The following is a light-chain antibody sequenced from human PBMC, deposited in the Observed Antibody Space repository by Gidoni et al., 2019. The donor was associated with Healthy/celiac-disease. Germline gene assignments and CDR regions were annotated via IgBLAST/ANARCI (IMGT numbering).Light chain of an antibody. CDR3: QQYDNLPT. Sequence: DIQMTQSPSSLSASLGDRVTIPCQASQDISNYLNWYQQKPGKAPKLLNYDASNLETGVPSRFSGSGSGTDFTFTISSLQPEDIAKYYCQQYDNLPTFGQGTRLEIK. CDR2: DAS. CDR1: QDISNY. J-gene: IGKJ5*01. V-gene: IGKV1-33*01.